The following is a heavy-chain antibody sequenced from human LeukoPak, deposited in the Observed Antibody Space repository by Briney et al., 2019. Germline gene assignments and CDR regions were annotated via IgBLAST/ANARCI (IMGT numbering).Heavy chain of an antibody. Sequence: SETLSLTCAVYGGSFSDYYWSWIRQPPGKGLEWIGEINHSGNTNYNPSLKSRVTISVDTSKSQFSLMLSSVTAADTAVYYCAREGRVAVARRYAFDIWGQGTMVTVSS. D-gene: IGHD6-19*01. V-gene: IGHV4-34*01. CDR1: GGSFSDYY. J-gene: IGHJ3*02. CDR3: AREGRVAVARRYAFDI. CDR2: INHSGNT.